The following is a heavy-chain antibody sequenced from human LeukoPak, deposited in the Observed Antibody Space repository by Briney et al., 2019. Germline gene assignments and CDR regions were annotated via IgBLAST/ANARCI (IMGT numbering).Heavy chain of an antibody. CDR1: GGSISSSNW. V-gene: IGHV4-4*02. D-gene: IGHD3-16*01. CDR2: IYHSGST. CDR3: SRENWAFSPFGY. Sequence: SGTLSLTCAVSGGSISSSNWWSWVRQPPGKGLEWIGEIYHSGSTNYNPSLKSRVTMSLDKSKNHLSLNLTSVTAADTAVYYCSRENWAFSPFGYWGQGTLVTVPS. J-gene: IGHJ4*02.